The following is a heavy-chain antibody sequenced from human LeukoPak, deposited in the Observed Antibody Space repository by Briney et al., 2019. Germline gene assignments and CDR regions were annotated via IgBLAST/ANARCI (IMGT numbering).Heavy chain of an antibody. D-gene: IGHD6-13*01. CDR1: GFTFSSYA. CDR2: ISGSGGST. V-gene: IGHV3-23*01. CDR3: AKTLPGIAAAGDGYYFDY. J-gene: IGHJ4*02. Sequence: GGSLRLSCAASGFTFSSYAMSWVRQAAGKGLEWVSAISGSGGSTYYADSVKGRFTISRDNSKNTLYLQMNSLRAEDTAVYYCAKTLPGIAAAGDGYYFDYWGQGTLVTVSS.